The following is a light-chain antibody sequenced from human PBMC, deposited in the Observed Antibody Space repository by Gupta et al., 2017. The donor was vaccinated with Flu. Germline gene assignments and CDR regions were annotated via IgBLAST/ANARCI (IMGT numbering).Light chain of an antibody. V-gene: IGKV2-28*01. CDR2: LGS. CDR1: QSLLHSNGYKY. CDR3: VQTLQTPYT. Sequence: DIVMIQSPLSLPVTPGEPASISCRSSQSLLHSNGYKYLDWYLQKPGQSPQLLIYLGSNRASGVPDRFSGSGSGTDFTLKISRVEAADVGVYFCVQTLQTPYTFGQGTKLEIK. J-gene: IGKJ2*01.